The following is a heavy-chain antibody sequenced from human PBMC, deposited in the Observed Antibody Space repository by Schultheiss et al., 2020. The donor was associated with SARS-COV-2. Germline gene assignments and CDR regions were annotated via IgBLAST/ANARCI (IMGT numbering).Heavy chain of an antibody. CDR1: GYTFNTYG. CDR2: ISTYNGNT. Sequence: ASVKVSCKASGYTFNTYGISWVRQAPGQGLEWMGWISTYNGNTNYAQKLQGRVTMTTDTSTSTAYMELRSLRSDDTAVYYCARGFLTLARDCSSTSCFLPPMDVWGQGTTVTVSS. J-gene: IGHJ6*02. CDR3: ARGFLTLARDCSSTSCFLPPMDV. D-gene: IGHD2-2*01. V-gene: IGHV1-18*01.